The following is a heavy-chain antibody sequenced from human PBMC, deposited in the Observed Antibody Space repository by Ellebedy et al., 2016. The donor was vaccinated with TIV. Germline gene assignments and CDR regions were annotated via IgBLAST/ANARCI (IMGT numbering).Heavy chain of an antibody. CDR3: ARELAYSDSSAWIF. D-gene: IGHD6-6*01. J-gene: IGHJ4*02. V-gene: IGHV1-18*01. CDR1: GYSFRSYG. CDR2: ISAYDCNT. Sequence: ASVKVSCKASGYSFRSYGITWVRQAPGQGLEWMGRISAYDCNTKYAQKVQGRVTITTDTSTTTAYMELRNLRSDDSGVYYCARELAYSDSSAWIFWGQGTLVTVSS.